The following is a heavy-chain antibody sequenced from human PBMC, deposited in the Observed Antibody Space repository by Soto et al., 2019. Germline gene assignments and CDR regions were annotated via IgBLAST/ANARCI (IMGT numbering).Heavy chain of an antibody. CDR1: GGTFSSYT. V-gene: IGHV1-69*02. CDR2: IIPILGIA. Sequence: QVQLVQSGAEVKKPGSSVKVSCKASGGTFSSYTISWVRQAPGQGLEWMGRIIPILGIANYAQKFQGRVTSNADNSPGQTYMERVRLGAEDKAVDYCGGVRGGGNGNWFDPWGQGTLVTVSS. D-gene: IGHD2-15*01. CDR3: GGVRGGGNGNWFDP. J-gene: IGHJ5*02.